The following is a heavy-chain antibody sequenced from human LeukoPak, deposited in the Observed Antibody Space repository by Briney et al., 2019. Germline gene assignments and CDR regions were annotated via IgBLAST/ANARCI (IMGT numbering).Heavy chain of an antibody. Sequence: PGGSLRLSCAASGFTFSSYSMNWVRQAPGKGLEWVSYISSSSSSTIYYADSVKGRFTISRDNAKNSLYLQMNSLRDEDTAVYYCARDSDYDILTGYYPTPFDYWGQGTLVTVSS. J-gene: IGHJ4*02. CDR3: ARDSDYDILTGYYPTPFDY. CDR2: ISSSSSSTI. D-gene: IGHD3-9*01. CDR1: GFTFSSYS. V-gene: IGHV3-48*02.